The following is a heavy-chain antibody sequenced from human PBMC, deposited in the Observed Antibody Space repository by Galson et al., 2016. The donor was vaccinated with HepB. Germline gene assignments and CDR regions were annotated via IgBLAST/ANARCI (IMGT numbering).Heavy chain of an antibody. Sequence: LTCTVSGGSISSSSYYWGWIRQPPGKGLEWIGSIYYSGSTYYNPSLKSRVTISVDTTKNQFSLKLSSVTAADTAVYYCARSTVTTFYYWGQGTLVTVSS. CDR1: GGSISSSSYY. D-gene: IGHD4-17*01. CDR2: IYYSGST. J-gene: IGHJ4*02. CDR3: ARSTVTTFYY. V-gene: IGHV4-39*01.